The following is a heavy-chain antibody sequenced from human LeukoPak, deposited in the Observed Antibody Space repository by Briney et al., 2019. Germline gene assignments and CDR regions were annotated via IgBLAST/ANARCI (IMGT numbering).Heavy chain of an antibody. CDR2: ISGSGGST. CDR3: ARAAGYYDILTGQFYYYGMDV. D-gene: IGHD3-9*01. Sequence: GGSLRLSCAASGFTFSSYAMSWVRQAPGKGLEWVSAISGSGGSTYYADSVKGRFTISRDNAKNSLYLQMNSLRAEDTAVYYCARAAGYYDILTGQFYYYGMDVWGQGTAVTVSS. V-gene: IGHV3-23*01. CDR1: GFTFSSYA. J-gene: IGHJ6*02.